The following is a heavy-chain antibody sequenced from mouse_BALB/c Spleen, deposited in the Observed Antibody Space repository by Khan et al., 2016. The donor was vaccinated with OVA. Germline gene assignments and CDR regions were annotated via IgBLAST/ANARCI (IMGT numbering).Heavy chain of an antibody. V-gene: IGHV3-2*02. J-gene: IGHJ2*01. CDR2: ISYSGST. CDR1: GYSITSDYA. Sequence: EVQLQESGPGLVKPSQSLSLTCTVTGYSITSDYAWNWIRQFPGNKLEWMGYISYSGSTSYNPSLKSRISITRDTSKNQFFLQLNSVTTEDTATYYCARDYGISYYYFNYWGQGTTLTVSS. CDR3: ARDYGISYYYFNY. D-gene: IGHD1-1*01.